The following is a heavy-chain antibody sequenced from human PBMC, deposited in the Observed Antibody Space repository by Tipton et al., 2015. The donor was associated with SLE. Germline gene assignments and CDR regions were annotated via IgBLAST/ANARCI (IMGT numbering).Heavy chain of an antibody. CDR3: ARLGDDAVFDI. V-gene: IGHV3-64*01. J-gene: IGHJ3*02. Sequence: QLVQSGGGLVQPGGSLRLSCSASGFSFSSYSMHWVRQAPGKGLEYVSEISANGGNTDYANSVKGRFTISRDNPKNTLFLQMGSLRAEDMAVYYCARLGDDAVFDIWGQGTMVTVSS. CDR1: GFSFSSYS. CDR2: ISANGGNT.